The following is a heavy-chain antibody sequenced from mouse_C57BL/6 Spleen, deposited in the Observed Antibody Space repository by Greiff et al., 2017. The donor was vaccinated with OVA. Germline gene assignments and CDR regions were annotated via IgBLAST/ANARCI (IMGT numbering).Heavy chain of an antibody. CDR1: GYTFTSYW. J-gene: IGHJ4*01. D-gene: IGHD1-1*01. V-gene: IGHV1-74*01. Sequence: QVQLQQPGAELVKPGASVKVSCKASGYTFTSYWMHWVKQRPGQGLEWIGRIHPSDSDTNYNQKFKGKATLTVDKSSSTAYMQLSSLTSEDSAVYYCAIVDYYGSRGRDAMDYWGQGTSVTVSS. CDR3: AIVDYYGSRGRDAMDY. CDR2: IHPSDSDT.